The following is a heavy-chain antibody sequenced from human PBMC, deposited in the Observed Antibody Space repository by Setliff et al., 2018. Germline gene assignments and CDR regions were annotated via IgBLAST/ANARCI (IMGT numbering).Heavy chain of an antibody. D-gene: IGHD3-16*01. CDR1: GYDFNTYW. CDR3: AIIDDAIMDLDY. J-gene: IGHJ4*02. V-gene: IGHV5-51*01. CDR2: IYPGDSDT. Sequence: PGESLKISCKASGYDFNTYWIAWVRQRPGKGLEWMGIIYPGDSDTKYSPSFQGLVTISADKSINTAYLQWSSLKASDTAIYYCAIIDDAIMDLDYWGQGTRVTGS.